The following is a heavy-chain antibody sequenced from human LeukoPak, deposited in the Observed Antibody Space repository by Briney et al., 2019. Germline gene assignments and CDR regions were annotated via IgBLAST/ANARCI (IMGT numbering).Heavy chain of an antibody. CDR2: ISISGGIT. V-gene: IGHV3-23*05. D-gene: IGHD3-16*01. CDR1: GFTFSSYV. J-gene: IGHJ4*02. CDR3: AKGGPPLDF. Sequence: GGSLRLSCAASGFTFSSYVMSWVRQAPGKGLEWVSSISISGGITYYADSVKGRFTVSRDNSQNTLYLQINTLIAEDTAVYYCAKGGPPLDFWGQGTLVAVSS.